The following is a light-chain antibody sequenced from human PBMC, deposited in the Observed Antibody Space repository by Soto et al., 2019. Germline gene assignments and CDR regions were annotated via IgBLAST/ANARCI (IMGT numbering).Light chain of an antibody. V-gene: IGLV1-40*01. J-gene: IGLJ2*01. CDR2: GNS. CDR3: QSYDSSLSVV. CDR1: SSNIGAGYD. Sequence: QSVLTQPPSVSGAPGQRVTISCTGSSSNIGAGYDVHWYQQLPGTAPKLLIYGNSNRPSGVPDRFSGSKSGTSASLAITKLQAEDEADYYCQSYDSSLSVVFGRGTKVTVL.